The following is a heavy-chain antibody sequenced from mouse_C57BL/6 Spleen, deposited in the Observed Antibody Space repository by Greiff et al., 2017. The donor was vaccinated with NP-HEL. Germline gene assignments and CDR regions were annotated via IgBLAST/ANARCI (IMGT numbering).Heavy chain of an antibody. Sequence: EVKLVESGGGLVQPGGSLKLSCAASGFTFSDYYMYWVRQTPEKRLEWVAYISNGGGSTYYPDTVKGRFTISRDNAKNTLYLQMSRLKSEDTAMYYCARGDYYGSPSYWYFDVWGTGTTVTVSS. V-gene: IGHV5-12*01. CDR2: ISNGGGST. CDR3: ARGDYYGSPSYWYFDV. D-gene: IGHD1-1*01. J-gene: IGHJ1*03. CDR1: GFTFSDYY.